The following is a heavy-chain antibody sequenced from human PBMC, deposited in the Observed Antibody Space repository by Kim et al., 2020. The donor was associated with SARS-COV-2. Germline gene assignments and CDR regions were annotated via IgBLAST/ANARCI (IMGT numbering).Heavy chain of an antibody. D-gene: IGHD3-22*01. V-gene: IGHV3-23*01. Sequence: GGSLRLSCVGSGFTFSTYALSWVRQAPGKGLQWVSVISGNSATIYYADSVQGRFTISTDNSKSTLHLQMTNLRGEDTAVYSCANAIVGVRTWDVCGQGTT. J-gene: IGHJ6*02. CDR3: ANAIVGVRTWDV. CDR1: GFTFSTYA. CDR2: ISGNSATI.